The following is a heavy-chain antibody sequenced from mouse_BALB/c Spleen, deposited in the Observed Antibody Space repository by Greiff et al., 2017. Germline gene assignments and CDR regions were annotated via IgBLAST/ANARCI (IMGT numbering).Heavy chain of an antibody. J-gene: IGHJ2*01. CDR3: ARHLGGLYYFDY. Sequence: EVQLVESGGGLVQPGGSLKLSCAASGFTFSSYTMSWVRQTPEKRLEWVAYISNGGGSTYYPDTVKGRFTISRDNAKNTLYLQMSSLKSEDTAMYYCARHLGGLYYFDYWGQGTTLTVSS. V-gene: IGHV5-12-2*01. CDR2: ISNGGGST. CDR1: GFTFSSYT. D-gene: IGHD1-1*02.